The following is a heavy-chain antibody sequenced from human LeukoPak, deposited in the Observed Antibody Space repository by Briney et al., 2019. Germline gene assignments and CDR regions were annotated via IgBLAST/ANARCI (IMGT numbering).Heavy chain of an antibody. V-gene: IGHV4-34*01. CDR3: ARGLRYETRSDY. D-gene: IGHD3-9*01. CDR2: INHSGST. Sequence: SETLSLTCAVYGGSFSGYYWSWIRQPPGKGLEWIGEINHSGSTNYNPSLKSRVTISVDTSKSQFSLKLSSVTAADTAVYYCARGLRYETRSDYWGQGTLVTVSS. J-gene: IGHJ4*02. CDR1: GGSFSGYY.